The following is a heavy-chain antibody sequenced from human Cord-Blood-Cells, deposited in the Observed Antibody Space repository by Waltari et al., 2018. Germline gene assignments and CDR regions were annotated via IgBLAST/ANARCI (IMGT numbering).Heavy chain of an antibody. D-gene: IGHD1-26*01. J-gene: IGHJ5*02. CDR2: INHSGST. CDR1: GGSFSGYY. Sequence: QVQLQQWGAGLLKPSETLSLTCAVYGGSFSGYYWSWTRQPPGKGLEWIGEINHSGSTNYNPSLKSRVTISVDTSKNQFSLKLSSVTAADTAVYYCARGGGSYYNWFDPWGQGTLVTVSS. V-gene: IGHV4-34*01. CDR3: ARGGGSYYNWFDP.